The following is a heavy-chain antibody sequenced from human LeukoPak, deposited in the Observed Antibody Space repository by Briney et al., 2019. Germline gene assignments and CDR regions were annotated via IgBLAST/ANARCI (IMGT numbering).Heavy chain of an antibody. CDR2: IYSGGST. J-gene: IGHJ6*03. CDR3: ARGVGSVVSYYYMDV. Sequence: GGSLRLSCAASGFTFSDYYMSWVRQAPGKGLEWVSVIYSGGSTYYADSVKGRFTISRDNSKNTLYLQMNSLRAEDTAVYYCARGVGSVVSYYYMDVWGKGTTVTISS. D-gene: IGHD1-26*01. CDR1: GFTFSDYY. V-gene: IGHV3-53*01.